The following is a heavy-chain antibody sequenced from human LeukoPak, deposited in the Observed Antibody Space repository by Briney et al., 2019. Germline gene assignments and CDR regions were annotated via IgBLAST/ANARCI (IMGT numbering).Heavy chain of an antibody. CDR2: VYYSGST. J-gene: IGHJ4*02. D-gene: IGHD1-7*01. V-gene: IGHV4-59*07. CDR3: ASNTGTVFDY. Sequence: SDTLSLTCIVSGDFITAYYWNWLRQPPGKGLEWLGYVYYSGSTEYNPPLRSRVTISLDMSKHQFSLNLTSVTAADTAVYYCASNTGTVFDYWGQGARVTVSS. CDR1: GDFITAYY.